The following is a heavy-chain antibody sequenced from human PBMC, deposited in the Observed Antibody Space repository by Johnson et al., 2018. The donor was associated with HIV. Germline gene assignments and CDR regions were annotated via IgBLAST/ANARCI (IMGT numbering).Heavy chain of an antibody. Sequence: QEKLVESGGGVMQPGKSLRLSCEASGFTLRSYAMHGVRQAPGKGLEWVAVITYDGRNKYYADSVKDRFIIFRDNSKNLTNLQMNGLSDEDTADYYCVRDQGSGWPTNALDIWVRGTRVTVSA. CDR3: VRDQGSGWPTNALDI. D-gene: IGHD6-19*01. CDR1: GFTLRSYA. CDR2: ITYDGRNK. J-gene: IGHJ3*02. V-gene: IGHV3-30*04.